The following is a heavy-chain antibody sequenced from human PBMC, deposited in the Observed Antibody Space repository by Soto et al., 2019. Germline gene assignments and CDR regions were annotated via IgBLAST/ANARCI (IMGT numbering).Heavy chain of an antibody. CDR1: GFTFSSYA. Sequence: PGGSLRLSCAASGFTFSSYAMSWVRQPPGKGLEWVSTISDSGNTTYSADSVKGRFTISRDNSKNTLYLQMHSLRAEDTAVYYRARDRHGDPLWGQDDFDYWGQGTLVTVSS. CDR2: ISDSGNTT. D-gene: IGHD4-17*01. V-gene: IGHV3-23*01. J-gene: IGHJ4*02. CDR3: ARDRHGDPLWGQDDFDY.